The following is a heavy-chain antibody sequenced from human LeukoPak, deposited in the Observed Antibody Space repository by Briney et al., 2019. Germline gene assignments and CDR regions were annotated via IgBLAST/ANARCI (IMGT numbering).Heavy chain of an antibody. D-gene: IGHD3-10*01. CDR3: ARKFLGSRGYYFDY. CDR2: MNPNTGNT. CDR1: GYIFTGYY. Sequence: ASVKVSCKASGYIFTGYYMHWVRQAPGQGLEWMGWMNPNTGNTGYAQKFQGRVTMTRDTSISTAYMELSSLRSDDTAVYYCARKFLGSRGYYFDYWGQGTLVTVSS. J-gene: IGHJ4*02. V-gene: IGHV1-8*02.